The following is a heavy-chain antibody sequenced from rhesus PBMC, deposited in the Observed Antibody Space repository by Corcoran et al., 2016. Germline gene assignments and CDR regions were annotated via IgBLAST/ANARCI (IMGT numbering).Heavy chain of an antibody. V-gene: IGHV3S5*01. CDR3: AKGAAAINGLDS. CDR2: INSGGGDT. CDR1: GFTFSNYG. J-gene: IGHJ6*01. D-gene: IGHD6-31*01. Sequence: EVQLVETGGGLVQPGGSLKLSCGASGFTFSNYGMSWVRQAPGKGLEWVSAINSGGGDTWYADSVRGRFTISRDNSRNTLSLQMNSLRIEDTAVYYCAKGAAAINGLDSWGQGVVVTVSS.